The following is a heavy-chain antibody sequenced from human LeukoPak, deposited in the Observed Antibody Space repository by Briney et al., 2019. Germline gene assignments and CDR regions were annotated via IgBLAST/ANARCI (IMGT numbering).Heavy chain of an antibody. CDR3: AIGYSSGWVFDY. Sequence: PSETLSLTCAVYGGSLSGYYWSWIRQPPGKGLEWIGEINHSGSTNYNPSLKSRVTISVDTSKNQFSLKLSSVTAADTAVYYCAIGYSSGWVFDYWGQGTLVTVSS. J-gene: IGHJ4*02. CDR1: GGSLSGYY. V-gene: IGHV4-34*01. CDR2: INHSGST. D-gene: IGHD6-19*01.